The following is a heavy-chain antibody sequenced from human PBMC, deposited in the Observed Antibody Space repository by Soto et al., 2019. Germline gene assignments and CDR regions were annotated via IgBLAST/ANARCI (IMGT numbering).Heavy chain of an antibody. V-gene: IGHV1-58*01. J-gene: IGHJ4*02. CDR2: IVVGSGNT. Sequence: GASVKVSCKASGLTFTSSAVQWVRQARGQRLEWIGWIVVGSGNTNYAQKFQERVTITRDMSTSTAYMELSSLRSEDTAVYYCAADPYYDSSGYPIFDYWGQGTLVTVSS. CDR3: AADPYYDSSGYPIFDY. D-gene: IGHD3-22*01. CDR1: GLTFTSSA.